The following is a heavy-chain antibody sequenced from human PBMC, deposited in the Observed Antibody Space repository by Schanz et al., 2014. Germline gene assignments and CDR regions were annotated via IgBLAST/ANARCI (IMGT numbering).Heavy chain of an antibody. CDR3: ARGRGSDWNYGTLDY. V-gene: IGHV4-31*03. CDR1: GGSISSGGSY. Sequence: QVQLQESGPGLVKPSQTLSLTCTVSGGSISSGGSYWSWIHQHPGKGLEWIGYIYDGGSTYYNPSLKSRVTISVDTSKNQFSLKLNSVTPADTAVYYCARGRGSDWNYGTLDYWGQGTLXTVSS. D-gene: IGHD1-7*01. CDR2: IYDGGST. J-gene: IGHJ4*02.